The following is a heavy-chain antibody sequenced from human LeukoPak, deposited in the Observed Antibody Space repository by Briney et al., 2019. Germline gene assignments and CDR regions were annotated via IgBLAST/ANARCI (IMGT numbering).Heavy chain of an antibody. J-gene: IGHJ4*02. CDR3: ARDRTGG. D-gene: IGHD1-26*01. V-gene: IGHV4-34*01. Sequence: SENLSLTCAVYGGSFSGYYWSWIRQPPGKGLEWIGEINHSGSTNYNPSLKSRVTISVDTSKNQFSLKLSSVTAADTAVYYCARDRTGGWGQGTLVTVSS. CDR1: GGSFSGYY. CDR2: INHSGST.